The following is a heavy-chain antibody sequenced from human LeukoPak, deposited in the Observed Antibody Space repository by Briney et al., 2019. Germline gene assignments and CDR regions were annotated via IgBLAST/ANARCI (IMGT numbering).Heavy chain of an antibody. CDR1: GFTFSSYG. Sequence: AGGSLRLSCAASGFTFSSYGMHWVRQAPGKGLEWVAFIRYDGSNKYYADPVKGRFTISRDSSKNTLYLQMNSLRAEDTAVYYCAKGDSSGWYVFWFDPWGQGTLVTVSS. CDR2: IRYDGSNK. V-gene: IGHV3-30*02. J-gene: IGHJ5*02. CDR3: AKGDSSGWYVFWFDP. D-gene: IGHD6-19*01.